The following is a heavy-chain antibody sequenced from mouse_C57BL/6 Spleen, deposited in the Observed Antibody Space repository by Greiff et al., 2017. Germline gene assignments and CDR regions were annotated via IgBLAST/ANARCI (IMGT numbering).Heavy chain of an antibody. D-gene: IGHD1-1*01. CDR3: ARQRDYYGSDY. V-gene: IGHV5-6*01. CDR1: GFTFSSYG. J-gene: IGHJ2*01. Sequence: EVKLVESGGDLVKPGGSLKLSCAASGFTFSSYGMSWVRQTPDKRLEWVATISSGGSYTYYPDSVKGRFTISRDNAKNTLYLQMSSLKSEDTAMYYCARQRDYYGSDYWGQGTTLTVSS. CDR2: ISSGGSYT.